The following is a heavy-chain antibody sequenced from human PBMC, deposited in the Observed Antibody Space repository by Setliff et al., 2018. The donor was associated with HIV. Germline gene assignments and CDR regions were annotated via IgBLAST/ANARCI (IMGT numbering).Heavy chain of an antibody. CDR1: GFTFSDYS. CDR2: ISGTSYI. CDR3: AREGTTIFGVVIMGGFDY. D-gene: IGHD3-3*01. V-gene: IGHV3-21*03. Sequence: GESLKISCAASGFTFSDYSMTWVRQVPGRGLEWVSSISGTSYIYYADSVKGRFTISRDNAKNSLYLQMNSLRAEDTAVYYCAREGTTIFGVVIMGGFDYWGQGTLVTVSS. J-gene: IGHJ4*02.